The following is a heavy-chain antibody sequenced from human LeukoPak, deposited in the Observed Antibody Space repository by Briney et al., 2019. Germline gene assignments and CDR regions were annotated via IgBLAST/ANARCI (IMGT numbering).Heavy chain of an antibody. CDR1: GGSISSSSYY. Sequence: SETLSLTCTVSGGSISSSSYYWGWIRQPPGKGLEWIGSIYYRGDTYYNPSPKSRVTISEDTSKNQFSLKLRYVTAADTAVYYCARYGYDDPLFDHWGQGTLVTVSS. D-gene: IGHD5-12*01. CDR2: IYYRGDT. V-gene: IGHV4-39*01. CDR3: ARYGYDDPLFDH. J-gene: IGHJ4*02.